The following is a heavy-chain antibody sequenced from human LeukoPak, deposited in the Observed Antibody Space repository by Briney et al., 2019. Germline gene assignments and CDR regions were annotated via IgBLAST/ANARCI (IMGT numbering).Heavy chain of an antibody. CDR2: ISYDGSNK. J-gene: IGHJ4*02. V-gene: IGHV3-30*03. Sequence: GGSLRLSCAASGFTFSSYSMNWVRQAPGKGLEWVAVISYDGSNKYYADSVKGRFTISRDNAKNSLYLQMNSLRDEDTAVYYCARADGSSSSYAPLGYWGQGTLVTVSS. CDR3: ARADGSSSSYAPLGY. D-gene: IGHD6-6*01. CDR1: GFTFSSYS.